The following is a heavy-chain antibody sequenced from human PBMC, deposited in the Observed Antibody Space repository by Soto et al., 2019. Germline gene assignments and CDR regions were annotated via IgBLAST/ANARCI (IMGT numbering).Heavy chain of an antibody. CDR2: IIPIFGTA. J-gene: IGHJ4*02. CDR1: GGTFSSYA. Sequence: QVQLVQSGAEVKKPGSSVKVSCKASGGTFSSYAISWVRQAPGQGLEWMGGIIPIFGTANYAQKFQGSVAITADESTSTAYMELSSLRSEDTAVYYCARDANGYNPNYYFDYWGQGTLVTVSS. D-gene: IGHD6-25*01. CDR3: ARDANGYNPNYYFDY. V-gene: IGHV1-69*01.